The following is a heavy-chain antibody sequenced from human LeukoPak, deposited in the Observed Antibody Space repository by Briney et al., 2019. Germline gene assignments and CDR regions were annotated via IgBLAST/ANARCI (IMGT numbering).Heavy chain of an antibody. Sequence: GASVEVSCKASGYTFTGYYIRWVRQAPGQGLEWMGGIIPIFGTANYAQKFQGRVTITTDESTSTAYMELSSLRSEDTAVYYCARGAGEGYYYYMDVWGKGTTVTVSS. CDR2: IIPIFGTA. V-gene: IGHV1-69*05. CDR3: ARGAGEGYYYYMDV. J-gene: IGHJ6*03. CDR1: GYTFTGYY.